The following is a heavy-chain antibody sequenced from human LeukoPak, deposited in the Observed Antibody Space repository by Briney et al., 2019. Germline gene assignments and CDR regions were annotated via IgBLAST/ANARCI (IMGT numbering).Heavy chain of an antibody. CDR1: GGSISSGGYC. V-gene: IGHV4-30-2*01. Sequence: KPSETLSLTCAVSGGSISSGGYCWSWLRQPPGKGREWIGYIYHSGSTYYNPSLKSRVTISVDRSKNQFSLKLSSVTAADTAVYYCARDGEAFDIWGQGTMVTVSS. J-gene: IGHJ3*02. CDR3: ARDGEAFDI. CDR2: IYHSGST. D-gene: IGHD3-10*01.